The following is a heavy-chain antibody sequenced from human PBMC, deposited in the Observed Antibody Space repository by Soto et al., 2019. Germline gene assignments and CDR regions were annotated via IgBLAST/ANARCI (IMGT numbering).Heavy chain of an antibody. J-gene: IGHJ5*02. CDR2: IYYRGGT. CDR1: GGSIRSGGYY. Sequence: QVQLQESGPGLVKPSQTLSLTCTVSGGSIRSGGYYWSWIRQHPGKGLEWIGYIYYRGGTYYNPSLKSRVTISVYTSKNQFPLKLSSVTAADTAVYYCARVGGINCFDPWGQGTLVTVSS. CDR3: ARVGGINCFDP. V-gene: IGHV4-31*03. D-gene: IGHD3-16*01.